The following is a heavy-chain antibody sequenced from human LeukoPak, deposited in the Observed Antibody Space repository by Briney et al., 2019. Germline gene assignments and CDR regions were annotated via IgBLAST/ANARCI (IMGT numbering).Heavy chain of an antibody. Sequence: GGSLRLSCAASGFTFSSYDMHWVRQATGKGLEWVSAIGTAGDTYYPGSVKGRFTISRDNSKNTLYLQMNSLRPEDTAVYYCARGSDNYGPFDSRGQGTLVTVSS. CDR2: IGTAGDT. D-gene: IGHD5-18*01. CDR3: ARGSDNYGPFDS. CDR1: GFTFSSYD. J-gene: IGHJ4*02. V-gene: IGHV3-13*04.